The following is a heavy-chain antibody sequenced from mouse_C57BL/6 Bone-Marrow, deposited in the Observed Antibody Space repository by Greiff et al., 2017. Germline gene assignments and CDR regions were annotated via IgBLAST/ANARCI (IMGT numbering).Heavy chain of an antibody. Sequence: VQLQQSGPELVKPGASVKISCKASGYAFSSSWMNWVKQRPGKGLEWIGRIYPGDGDTNYNGKFKGKATLTADTSSSTAYMQLRSLTSEDSAVYVCARSGYYGSSLWYFDVWGTGTTVTVSS. CDR3: ARSGYYGSSLWYFDV. J-gene: IGHJ1*03. V-gene: IGHV1-82*01. CDR1: GYAFSSSW. D-gene: IGHD1-1*01. CDR2: IYPGDGDT.